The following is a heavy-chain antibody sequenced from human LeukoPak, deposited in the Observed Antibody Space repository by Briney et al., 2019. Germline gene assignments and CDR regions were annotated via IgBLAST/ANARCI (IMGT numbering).Heavy chain of an antibody. J-gene: IGHJ3*02. Sequence: SETLSLTCTVSGGSISSYYWSWIRQPPGKGLEWIGYIYYSGSTNYNPSLKSRVTISVDTSKNQFSLKLSSVTAADTAMYYCARHGYSSRWFHAFDIWGQGTRVTVSS. CDR2: IYYSGST. CDR1: GGSISSYY. D-gene: IGHD6-13*01. V-gene: IGHV4-59*08. CDR3: ARHGYSSRWFHAFDI.